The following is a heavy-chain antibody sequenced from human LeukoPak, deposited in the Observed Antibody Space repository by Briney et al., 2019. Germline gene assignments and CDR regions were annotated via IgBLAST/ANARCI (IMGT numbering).Heavy chain of an antibody. Sequence: PGRSLRLSCAASGFTFSSYGMHWVRQAPGKGLEWVAVISYDGSNKYYADSVKGRFTISRDNSKNTLYLQMNSLRAEDTAVYYCAKDQSRGYSYGWHYSGMDVWGQGTTVTVSS. CDR3: AKDQSRGYSYGWHYSGMDV. V-gene: IGHV3-30*18. J-gene: IGHJ6*02. D-gene: IGHD5-18*01. CDR1: GFTFSSYG. CDR2: ISYDGSNK.